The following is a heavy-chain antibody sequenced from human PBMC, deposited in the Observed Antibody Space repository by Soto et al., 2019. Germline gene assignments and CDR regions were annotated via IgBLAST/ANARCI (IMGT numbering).Heavy chain of an antibody. CDR3: ARAQAVGGWFDP. D-gene: IGHD3-10*01. Sequence: PSETLSLTCTVSGGSISSYYWSWIRQPPGKGLEWIGYIYYSGSTNYNPSLKSRVTISVDTSKNQFSLKLSSVTAADTAVYYCARAQAVGGWFDPWGQGTLVTVSS. J-gene: IGHJ5*02. V-gene: IGHV4-59*01. CDR2: IYYSGST. CDR1: GGSISSYY.